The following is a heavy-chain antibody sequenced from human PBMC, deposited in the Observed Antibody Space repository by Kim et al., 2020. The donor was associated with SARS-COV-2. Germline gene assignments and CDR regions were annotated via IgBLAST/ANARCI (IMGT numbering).Heavy chain of an antibody. J-gene: IGHJ4*02. CDR3: ARMAVAAALGYYFDY. V-gene: IGHV5-51*01. D-gene: IGHD6-13*01. Sequence: GESLKISCKGSGYSFTSYWIGWVRQMPGKGLEWMGIIYPGDSDTRYSPSFQGQVTISADKSISTAYLQWSSLKASDTAMYYCARMAVAAALGYYFDYWGQGTLVTVSS. CDR2: IYPGDSDT. CDR1: GYSFTSYW.